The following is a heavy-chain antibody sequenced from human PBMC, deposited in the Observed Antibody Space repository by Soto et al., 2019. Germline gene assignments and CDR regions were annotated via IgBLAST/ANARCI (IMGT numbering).Heavy chain of an antibody. V-gene: IGHV4-34*01. CDR2: INHSGST. D-gene: IGHD3-22*01. CDR3: ARGKLGYYDSSGYRAFAY. Sequence: QVQLQQWGAGLLKPSETLSLTCAAYGGSFSGYYWSWIRQPPGKGLEWIGEINHSGSTNYNPSLKSRVTISVDTSKNQFSLKLSSVTAADTAVYYCARGKLGYYDSSGYRAFAYWGQGTLVTVSS. CDR1: GGSFSGYY. J-gene: IGHJ4*02.